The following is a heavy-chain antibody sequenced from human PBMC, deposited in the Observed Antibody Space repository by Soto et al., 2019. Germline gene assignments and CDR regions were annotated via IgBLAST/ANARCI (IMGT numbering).Heavy chain of an antibody. CDR3: AAQSSGSRYWYFDL. D-gene: IGHD6-19*01. J-gene: IGHJ2*01. CDR1: GFTFSSYA. CDR2: ISGSGGST. V-gene: IGHV3-23*01. Sequence: EVQLLESGGGLVQPGGSLRLSCAASGFTFSSYAMSWVRQAPGKGLEWVSAISGSGGSTYYADSVKGRFTISRDNSKNSLYLQMNSLRAEDTAVYYCAAQSSGSRYWYFDLWGRGTLVTVSS.